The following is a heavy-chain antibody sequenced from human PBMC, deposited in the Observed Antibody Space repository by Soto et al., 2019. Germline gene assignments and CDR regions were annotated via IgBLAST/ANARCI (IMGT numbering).Heavy chain of an antibody. CDR3: ATSLRDSSKPSFDY. Sequence: ASVKVSCKVSGYTLTELSMHWVRQAPGKGLEWMGGFDPEDGETIYAQKFQGRVTMTEDTSTDTAYMELSSLRSEDTAVYYCATSLRDSSKPSFDYWGQGTLVTVSS. CDR2: FDPEDGET. V-gene: IGHV1-24*01. J-gene: IGHJ4*02. CDR1: GYTLTELS. D-gene: IGHD4-4*01.